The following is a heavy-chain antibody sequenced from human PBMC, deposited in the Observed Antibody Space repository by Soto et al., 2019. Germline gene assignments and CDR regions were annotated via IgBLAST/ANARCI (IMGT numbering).Heavy chain of an antibody. Sequence: SETLSLTCAVYGGSFSGYYWSWIRQPPGKGLEWIGEINHSGSTNYNPSLKSRVTISVDTSKNQFSLKLSSVTAADTAVYYCAREITMVRGAGDWFNPWGQGTLVTVSS. CDR1: GGSFSGYY. CDR2: INHSGST. CDR3: AREITMVRGAGDWFNP. V-gene: IGHV4-34*01. D-gene: IGHD3-10*01. J-gene: IGHJ5*02.